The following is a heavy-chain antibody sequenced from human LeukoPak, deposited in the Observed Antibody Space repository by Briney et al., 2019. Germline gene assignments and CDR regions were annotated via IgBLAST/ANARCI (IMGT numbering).Heavy chain of an antibody. J-gene: IGHJ5*02. CDR3: ARADCSSTSCYSWPANWFDP. D-gene: IGHD2-2*01. V-gene: IGHV1-69*04. CDR2: IIPIFGIA. CDR1: GGTFSSYA. Sequence: SVKVSCEASGGTFSSYAISWVRQAPGQGLEWMGRIIPIFGIANYAQKFQGRVTITADKSTSTAYMELSSLRSEDTAVYYCARADCSSTSCYSWPANWFDPWGQETLVTVSS.